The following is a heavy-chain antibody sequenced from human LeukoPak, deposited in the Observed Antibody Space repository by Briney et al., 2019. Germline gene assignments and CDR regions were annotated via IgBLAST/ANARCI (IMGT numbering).Heavy chain of an antibody. Sequence: PGRSLRLSCAASGFIFSSYGMHWVRQAPGKGLEWAALIWFDGSNEYYVDSVKGRFTISRDNSQHTLYLQMTNLRPEDTAVYYCARDRYEHSFGHDAFRFWGQGTMVTVSS. CDR2: IWFDGSNE. CDR3: ARDRYEHSFGHDAFRF. D-gene: IGHD5-18*01. CDR1: GFIFSSYG. V-gene: IGHV3-33*01. J-gene: IGHJ3*01.